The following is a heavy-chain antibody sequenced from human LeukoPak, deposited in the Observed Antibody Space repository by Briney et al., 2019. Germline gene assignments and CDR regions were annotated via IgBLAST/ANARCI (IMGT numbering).Heavy chain of an antibody. D-gene: IGHD2/OR15-2a*01. CDR2: ISNRGSHV. J-gene: IGHJ6*03. CDR1: GFTFGDYY. CDR3: ARVSGGGQKDFSYYMDV. Sequence: GEALRLSCTASGFTFGDYYMTWIRQAPGKGLEWISYISNRGSHVFYVDSVKGRFTISRDNNNNALYLQMSGLRAEDTAVYSCARVSGGGQKDFSYYMDVWGKGTTVIVS. V-gene: IGHV3-11*01.